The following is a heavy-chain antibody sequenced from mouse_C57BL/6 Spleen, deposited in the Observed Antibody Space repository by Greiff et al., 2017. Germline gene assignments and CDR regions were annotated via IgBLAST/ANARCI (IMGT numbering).Heavy chain of an antibody. CDR1: GYTFTSYT. D-gene: IGHD2-1*01. CDR2: INPSSGYT. Sequence: VKLVESGAELARPGASVKMSCKASGYTFTSYTMHWVKQRPGQGLEWIGYINPSSGYTKYNQKFKDKATLTADKSSSTAYMQLSSLTSEDSAVYYCASLYGNYPVAYWGQGTLVTVSA. CDR3: ASLYGNYPVAY. V-gene: IGHV1-4*01. J-gene: IGHJ3*01.